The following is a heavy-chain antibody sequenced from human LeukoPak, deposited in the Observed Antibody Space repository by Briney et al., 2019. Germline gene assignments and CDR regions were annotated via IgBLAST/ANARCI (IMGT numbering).Heavy chain of an antibody. J-gene: IGHJ4*02. CDR2: ISGSGGST. V-gene: IGHV3-23*01. D-gene: IGHD5-18*01. Sequence: GGSLRLSCAASGFTFSSYAMSWVRQAPGKGLEWVSAISGSGGSTYYADSVKGRFTISRDNSKNTLYLQMSSLRAEDTAVYYCAKDVDTAMKTGNDYWGQGTLVTVSS. CDR1: GFTFSSYA. CDR3: AKDVDTAMKTGNDY.